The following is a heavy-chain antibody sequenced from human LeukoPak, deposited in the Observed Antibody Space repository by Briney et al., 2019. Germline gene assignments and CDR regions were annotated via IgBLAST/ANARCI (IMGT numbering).Heavy chain of an antibody. D-gene: IGHD3-22*01. CDR3: ARSYYYDSSGDAFDI. J-gene: IGHJ3*02. CDR1: GFPSSSYW. V-gene: IGHV3-30-3*01. CDR2: ISYDGSNK. Sequence: GGSLRLSCVAAGFPSSSYWMTWVRQAPGKGLEWVAVISYDGSNKYYADSVKGRFTISRDNSKNTLYLQMNSLRAEDTAVYYCARSYYYDSSGDAFDIWGQGTMVTVSS.